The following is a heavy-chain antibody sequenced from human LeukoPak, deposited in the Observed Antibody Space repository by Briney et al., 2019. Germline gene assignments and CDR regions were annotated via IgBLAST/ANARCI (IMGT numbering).Heavy chain of an antibody. D-gene: IGHD5-18*01. J-gene: IGHJ6*03. V-gene: IGHV4-31*03. CDR2: IYYSGST. CDR3: AREGGTAMVTDYYYYYYMDV. CDR1: GGSISSGGYY. Sequence: SETLSLTCTVSGGSISSGGYYWSWIRQHPGKGLEWIGYIYYSGSTYYNPSLKSRVTISVDTSKNQFSLKLSSVTTADTAVYYCAREGGTAMVTDYYYYYYMDVWGKGTTVTVSS.